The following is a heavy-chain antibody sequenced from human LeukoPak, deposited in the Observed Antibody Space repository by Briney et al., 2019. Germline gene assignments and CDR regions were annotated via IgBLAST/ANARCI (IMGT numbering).Heavy chain of an antibody. CDR2: INPNSGGT. CDR1: GYTFTGYY. D-gene: IGHD3-22*01. V-gene: IGHV1-2*02. Sequence: ASVKVSCKASGYTFTGYYMHWVRQAPGQGLEWTGWINPNSGGTNYAQKFQGRVTMTRDTSISTAYMELSRLRSDDTAVYYCARDHYDSSGPADYWGQGTLVTVSS. CDR3: ARDHYDSSGPADY. J-gene: IGHJ4*02.